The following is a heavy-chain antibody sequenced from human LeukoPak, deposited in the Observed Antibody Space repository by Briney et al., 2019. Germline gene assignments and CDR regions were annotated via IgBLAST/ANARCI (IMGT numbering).Heavy chain of an antibody. CDR2: INPNSGNT. Sequence: GASVKVSCKASGYTFTSYDINWVRQAPGQGLDWMGWINPNSGNTGYAQKFQGRVTMTRNTSISTAYMELSSLRSEDTAVYYCARGPLWGNYYDSSGYYYWGQGTLVTVSS. D-gene: IGHD3-22*01. J-gene: IGHJ4*02. CDR1: GYTFTSYD. V-gene: IGHV1-8*01. CDR3: ARGPLWGNYYDSSGYYY.